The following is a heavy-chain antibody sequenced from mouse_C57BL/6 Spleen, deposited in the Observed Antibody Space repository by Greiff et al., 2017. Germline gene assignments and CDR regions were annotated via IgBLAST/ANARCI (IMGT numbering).Heavy chain of an antibody. V-gene: IGHV5-4*03. D-gene: IGHD3-2*02. J-gene: IGHJ3*01. CDR2: ISDGGSYT. CDR3: ARKAQASWFAY. Sequence: EVKLQESGGGLVKPGGSLKLSCAASGFTFSSYAMSWVRQTPEKRLEWVATISDGGSYTYYPDNVKGRFTLSRDNAKNNLYLQMSHLKSEDTAMYYCARKAQASWFAYWGQGTLVTVSA. CDR1: GFTFSSYA.